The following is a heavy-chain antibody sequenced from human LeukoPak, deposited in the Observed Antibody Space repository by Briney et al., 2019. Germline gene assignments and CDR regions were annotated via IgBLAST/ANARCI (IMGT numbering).Heavy chain of an antibody. CDR3: ARVGSGYDFFDY. J-gene: IGHJ4*02. Sequence: SEALSLTCTVSGGAISGYYWSWIRQPAGKGLEWLGRVYSSGSTKYNPSLESRVTMSVDTSKNQFSLKLNFVTAADTAVYYCARVGSGYDFFDYWGQGTLVTVSS. V-gene: IGHV4-4*07. D-gene: IGHD3/OR15-3a*01. CDR1: GGAISGYY. CDR2: VYSSGST.